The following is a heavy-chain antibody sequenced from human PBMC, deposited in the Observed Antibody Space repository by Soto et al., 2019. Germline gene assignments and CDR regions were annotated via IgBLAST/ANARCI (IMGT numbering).Heavy chain of an antibody. V-gene: IGHV3-74*01. J-gene: IGHJ4*02. CDR3: ASNYDSSTYYVY. Sequence: PGGSLRLSCAASGFTFSNYWMHWVRQAPGKGLVWVSRINSDGSSTYCADSVKGRFTISRDNSKNTLYLQMNSLRAEDTAVYYCASNYDSSTYYVYWGQGTLVTVSS. D-gene: IGHD3-22*01. CDR1: GFTFSNYW. CDR2: INSDGSST.